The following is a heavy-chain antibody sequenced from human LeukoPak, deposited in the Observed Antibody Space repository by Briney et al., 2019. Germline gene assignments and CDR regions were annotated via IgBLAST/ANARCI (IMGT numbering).Heavy chain of an antibody. V-gene: IGHV5-51*01. Sequence: GESLKISCKGSGYSFTSYWIGWVRQMPGKGLEWMGIIYSDDSDIRYSPSFQGQVTISADKSISTAYLQWSSLKASDTAMCYCARGRRYYSDSSGYYPNFDYWGQGTLVTVSS. CDR2: IYSDDSDI. J-gene: IGHJ4*02. D-gene: IGHD3-22*01. CDR3: ARGRRYYSDSSGYYPNFDY. CDR1: GYSFTSYW.